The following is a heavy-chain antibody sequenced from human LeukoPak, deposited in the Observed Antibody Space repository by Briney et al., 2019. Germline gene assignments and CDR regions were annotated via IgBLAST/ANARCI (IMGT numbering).Heavy chain of an antibody. Sequence: ASVKVSCKASGYTFTGYYMHWVRQAPGQGLEWMGWINPNSGGTNYAQKFQGRVTMTRDTSISTAYMELSRLRSDDTAVYYCARGTLYCSSTSCHKTYYYYYYMDVWGKGTTVTVSS. J-gene: IGHJ6*03. CDR2: INPNSGGT. D-gene: IGHD2-2*01. V-gene: IGHV1-2*02. CDR3: ARGTLYCSSTSCHKTYYYYYYMDV. CDR1: GYTFTGYY.